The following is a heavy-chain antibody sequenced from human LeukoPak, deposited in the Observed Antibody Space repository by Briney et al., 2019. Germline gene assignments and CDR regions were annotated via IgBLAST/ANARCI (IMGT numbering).Heavy chain of an antibody. D-gene: IGHD3-10*01. V-gene: IGHV4-34*01. CDR1: GGSFSGYY. CDR2: INHSGSP. J-gene: IGHJ3*02. Sequence: PSETLSLTCAVYGGSFSGYYWSRIRQPPGKGLEGIGEINHSGSPNYNPSLKSRVTISIDTSKNQFSLKLSPVTAADTAVYYCARDLSDYYGSGSYRPIDAFDIWGQGTMVTVSS. CDR3: ARDLSDYYGSGSYRPIDAFDI.